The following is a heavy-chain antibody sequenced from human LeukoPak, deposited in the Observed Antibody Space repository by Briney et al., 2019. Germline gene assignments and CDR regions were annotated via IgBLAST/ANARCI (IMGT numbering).Heavy chain of an antibody. CDR1: GYTFSNYG. CDR3: AESMAPGTLDAFYV. Sequence: GASVKVSCKTSGYTFSNYGISWVRQVPGQGLEWLGWITFLNGDTKYAQKVQDRVSMTSDRSTNTAFLELRNLRSGDTAVYYCAESMAPGTLDAFYVWGQGKLVTVSS. CDR2: ITFLNGDT. J-gene: IGHJ3*01. D-gene: IGHD3-10*01. V-gene: IGHV1-18*04.